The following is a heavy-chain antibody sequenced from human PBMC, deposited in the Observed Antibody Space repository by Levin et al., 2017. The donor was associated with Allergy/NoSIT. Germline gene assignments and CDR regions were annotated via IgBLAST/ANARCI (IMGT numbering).Heavy chain of an antibody. V-gene: IGHV3-11*01. CDR3: ARDSQYDFWSGYYNPWFDP. Sequence: GGSLRLSCAASGFTFSDYYMSWIRQAPGKGLEWVSYISSSGSTIYYADSVKGRFTISRDNAKNSLYLQMNSLRAEDTAVYYCARDSQYDFWSGYYNPWFDPWGQGTLVTVSS. CDR1: GFTFSDYY. D-gene: IGHD3-3*01. CDR2: ISSSGSTI. J-gene: IGHJ5*02.